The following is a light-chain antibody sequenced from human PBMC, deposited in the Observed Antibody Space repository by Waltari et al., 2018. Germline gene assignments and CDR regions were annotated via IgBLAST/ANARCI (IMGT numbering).Light chain of an antibody. CDR2: DVS. V-gene: IGLV2-14*03. CDR3: ISYSSSATGHVI. CDR1: SSDVGGYNC. Sequence: SALTQPASVSGSPGQSITISCTGTSSDVGGYNCVSWFQQYPGKAPKLIMYDVSHRPSGVAMRFSGSKSGDTASLTISGLQADDEADYHCISYSSSATGHVIIGGGTKLTVL. J-gene: IGLJ2*01.